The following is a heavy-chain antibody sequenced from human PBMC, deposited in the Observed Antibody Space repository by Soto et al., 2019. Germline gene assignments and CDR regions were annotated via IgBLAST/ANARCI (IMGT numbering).Heavy chain of an antibody. CDR1: GYSFTSYY. V-gene: IGHV5-51*01. CDR3: ARTSAAGKYYYGMDV. D-gene: IGHD6-13*01. J-gene: IGHJ6*02. Sequence: GESLKISCKGSGYSFTSYYMHWVRQMPGKGLEWMGIIYPGDSDTRYSPSFQGQVTISADKSISTAYLQWSSLKASDTAMYYCARTSAAGKYYYGMDVWGQGTTVTVSS. CDR2: IYPGDSDT.